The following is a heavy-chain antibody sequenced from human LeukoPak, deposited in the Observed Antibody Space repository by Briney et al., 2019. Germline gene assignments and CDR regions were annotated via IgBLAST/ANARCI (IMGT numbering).Heavy chain of an antibody. J-gene: IGHJ6*04. CDR3: ATFVGTVSGSYTVPGGLLV. Sequence: PGGSLRLSCVALEFEPTYFWMTWVRRAPGKGLEWVANINPDGSESFYLDSVRGRFTISRDNAKKSLYLKMNSLRAEDTAVYYCATFVGTVSGSYTVPGGLLVWGKGTTVSVSS. D-gene: IGHD3-16*02. CDR1: EFEPTYFW. V-gene: IGHV3-7*01. CDR2: INPDGSES.